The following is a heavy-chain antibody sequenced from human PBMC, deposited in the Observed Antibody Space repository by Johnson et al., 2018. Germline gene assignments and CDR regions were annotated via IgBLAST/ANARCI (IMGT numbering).Heavy chain of an antibody. Sequence: QVQLQESGPGLVKPSETLSLTCTVSGDSLRDYYWAWIRQPPGKGLEWIGYVPYSGTTHYNPSLKSRLTISVDTSENKVSLRLNSVTAEDTAIYYCARDTRNWYFDLWGRGTPVTVSS. CDR3: ARDTRNWYFDL. CDR1: GDSLRDYY. V-gene: IGHV4-59*01. J-gene: IGHJ2*01. CDR2: VPYSGTT. D-gene: IGHD3-3*01.